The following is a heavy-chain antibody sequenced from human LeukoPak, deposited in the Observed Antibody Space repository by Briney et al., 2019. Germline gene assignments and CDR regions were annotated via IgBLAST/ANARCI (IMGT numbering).Heavy chain of an antibody. CDR1: AFSPTIYA. D-gene: IGHD6-19*01. J-gene: IGHJ4*02. V-gene: IGHV3-30-3*01. CDR2: ISYNGSTQ. CDR3: ARDRGGSGWYYLDY. Sequence: GGSLRPSSAPSAFSPTIYAMHWVRPAPGKGLEWVSSISYNGSTQYYADSVKGRFTISRDNSKNTLFVQMDSLRGEDTAVYYCARDRGGSGWYYLDYWGQGTLVTVSS.